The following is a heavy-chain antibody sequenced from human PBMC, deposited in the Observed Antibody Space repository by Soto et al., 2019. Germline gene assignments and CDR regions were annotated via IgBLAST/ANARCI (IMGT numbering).Heavy chain of an antibody. CDR2: IYHSGST. D-gene: IGHD2-15*01. V-gene: IGHV4-31*03. CDR1: GGSISSGGYY. CDR3: ARGTGKGCSGGSCYQYFQH. Sequence: SETLSLTCTVSGGSISSGGYYWSWIRQHPGKGLEWIGYIYHSGSTYYNPSLKSRVTISVDTSKNQFSLKLSSVTAADTAVYYCARGTGKGCSGGSCYQYFQHWGQGTLVTVSS. J-gene: IGHJ1*01.